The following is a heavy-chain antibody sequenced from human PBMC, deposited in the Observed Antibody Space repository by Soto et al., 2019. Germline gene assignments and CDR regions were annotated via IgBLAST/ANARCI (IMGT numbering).Heavy chain of an antibody. V-gene: IGHV1-8*01. D-gene: IGHD3-3*01. CDR1: GYTFTSYD. Sequence: ASVKVSCKASGYTFTSYDINWVRQATGQGLEWMGWMNPNSGNTGYAQKFQGRVTMTRNTSISTAYMELSSLRSEDTAVYYCARGSTEAWNYDFWSGRGYYYYYYMDVWGKGTTVTVSS. CDR2: MNPNSGNT. CDR3: ARGSTEAWNYDFWSGRGYYYYYYMDV. J-gene: IGHJ6*03.